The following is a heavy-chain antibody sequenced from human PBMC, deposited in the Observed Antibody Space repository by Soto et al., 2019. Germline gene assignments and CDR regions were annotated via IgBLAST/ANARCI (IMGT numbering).Heavy chain of an antibody. CDR1: GFTFSSYA. V-gene: IGHV3-23*01. J-gene: IGHJ4*02. D-gene: IGHD5-12*01. Sequence: EVQLLESGGGLVQPGGSLGLSCAASGFTFSSYAMSWVRQAPGKGLEWVSAISGSGGITYYADSVKGRFTISRDNSKNTLYLQMNSLRAEDTAVYYCAKDLISGRLEYDYWGQGTLVTVFS. CDR2: ISGSGGIT. CDR3: AKDLISGRLEYDY.